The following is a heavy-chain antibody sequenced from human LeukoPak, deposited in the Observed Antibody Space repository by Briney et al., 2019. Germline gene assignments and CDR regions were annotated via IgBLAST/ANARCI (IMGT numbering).Heavy chain of an antibody. CDR3: ARGAVRGSSWSDDAFDI. CDR2: IYPGDSDT. Sequence: GESLKISCKGSGYSFTSYWIGWVRQMPGKGLEWMGIIYPGDSDTRYSPSFQGQVTISVDKSISTAYLQWSSLKASDTAMYYCARGAVRGSSWSDDAFDIWGQGTMVTVSS. CDR1: GYSFTSYW. J-gene: IGHJ3*02. D-gene: IGHD6-13*01. V-gene: IGHV5-51*01.